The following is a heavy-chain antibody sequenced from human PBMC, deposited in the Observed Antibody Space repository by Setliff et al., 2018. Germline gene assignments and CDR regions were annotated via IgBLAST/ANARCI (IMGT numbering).Heavy chain of an antibody. CDR2: INPGGGSA. CDR1: GYPLSRHY. V-gene: IGHV1-46*01. D-gene: IGHD6-13*01. J-gene: IGHJ4*02. Sequence: ASVKVSCKATGYPLSRHYMHWVRQAPGQGLEWMGIINPGGGSASIVEKFQGRVTMTSDTSTSTVYLDLSGLTSEDTAVYYCGRAGVAAADRKGLLDHWGQGTLVTVSS. CDR3: GRAGVAAADRKGLLDH.